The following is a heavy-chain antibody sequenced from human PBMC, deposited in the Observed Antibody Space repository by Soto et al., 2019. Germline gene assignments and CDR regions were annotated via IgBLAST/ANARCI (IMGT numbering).Heavy chain of an antibody. V-gene: IGHV1-2*04. CDR3: ARAAAGSTGTTYVNWFDP. D-gene: IGHD1-26*01. CDR2: INPNSGGT. J-gene: IGHJ5*02. Sequence: ASVKVSCKASGYTFTGYYMHWVRQAPGQGLEWMGWINPNSGGTNYAQKFQGWVTMTRDTSISTAYMELSRLRSDDTAVYYCARAAAGSTGTTYVNWFDPWGQGTLVTVSS. CDR1: GYTFTGYY.